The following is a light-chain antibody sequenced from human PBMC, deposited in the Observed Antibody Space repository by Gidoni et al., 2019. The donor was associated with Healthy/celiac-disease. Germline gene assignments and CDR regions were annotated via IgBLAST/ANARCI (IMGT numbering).Light chain of an antibody. Sequence: QSALTQPASVSGSPRQSITISCTGTSSYVGGYNYVSWYQQHPGKAPKLMIYEVSNRPSGVSNRFSGSKYGNTASLTISGLQAEDEADYYCSSYTSSSTLCVFGTGTKVTVL. CDR1: SSYVGGYNY. V-gene: IGLV2-14*01. CDR3: SSYTSSSTLCV. J-gene: IGLJ1*01. CDR2: EVS.